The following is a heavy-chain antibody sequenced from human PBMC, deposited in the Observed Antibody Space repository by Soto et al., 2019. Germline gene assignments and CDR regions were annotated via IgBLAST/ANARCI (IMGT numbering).Heavy chain of an antibody. CDR3: ARDRPIFGVVNTSFDY. D-gene: IGHD3-3*01. J-gene: IGHJ4*02. V-gene: IGHV1-18*01. CDR1: GYTFTSYG. CDR2: ISAYNGNT. Sequence: QVQLVQSGAEVKKPGASVKVSCKASGYTFTSYGISWVRQAPGQGLEWMGWISAYNGNTNYAQKLQGRVTMTTDTSTRTAYMELRSLRSDDTAVYYCARDRPIFGVVNTSFDYWGQGTLVTVSS.